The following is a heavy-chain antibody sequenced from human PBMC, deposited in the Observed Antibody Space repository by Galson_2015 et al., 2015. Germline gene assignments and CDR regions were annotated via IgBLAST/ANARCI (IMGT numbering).Heavy chain of an antibody. Sequence: SLRLSCAASGFTFSDYYMSWIRQAPGKGLEWVSYISSSGSTIYYADSVKGRFTISRDNAKNSLYLQMNSLRAEDTAVYYCARVWACSSTSCYAGGTLPFDPWGQGTLVTVSS. CDR1: GFTFSDYY. V-gene: IGHV3-11*01. J-gene: IGHJ5*02. CDR3: ARVWACSSTSCYAGGTLPFDP. D-gene: IGHD2-2*01. CDR2: ISSSGSTI.